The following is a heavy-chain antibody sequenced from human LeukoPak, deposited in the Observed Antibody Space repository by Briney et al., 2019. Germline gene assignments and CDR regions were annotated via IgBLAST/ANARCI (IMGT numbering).Heavy chain of an antibody. D-gene: IGHD3-22*01. CDR1: GGSFSGYY. V-gene: IGHV4-34*12. Sequence: SETLSLTCAVYGGSFSGYYWSWIRQPPGGGLEWIGEIIHSGSTNYNPSLKSRVTISVDTSKNQFSLKLSSVTAAGTAVYYCAGEDYDTDYWGQGTLVTVSS. J-gene: IGHJ4*02. CDR3: AGEDYDTDY. CDR2: IIHSGST.